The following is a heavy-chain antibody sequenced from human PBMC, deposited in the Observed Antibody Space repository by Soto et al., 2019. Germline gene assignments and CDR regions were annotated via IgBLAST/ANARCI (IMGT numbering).Heavy chain of an antibody. J-gene: IGHJ4*02. V-gene: IGHV4-39*01. CDR1: GGSISSSSFY. CDR3: ARHGTLASAGDY. CDR2: LYYRGST. Sequence: SETLSLTCTVSGGSISSSSFYWGWIRQPPGKGLEWIGSLYYRGSTYYNPSLKSRVTISVDTAKNHFSLKLSSVTAADTAVYYCARHGTLASAGDYWGQGTLVPVSS. D-gene: IGHD1-26*01.